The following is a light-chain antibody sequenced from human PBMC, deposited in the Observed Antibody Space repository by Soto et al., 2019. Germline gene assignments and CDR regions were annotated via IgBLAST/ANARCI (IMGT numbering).Light chain of an antibody. Sequence: DIRMTQSPSTLSASGGDRVTITCRASQSISSWLAWYQQKPGKAPKLLIYDASRLESGVPSRFSGSGSGTEFTLNISSLQPDDFATYYCQQYNNYSWTFGQGTMVDI. CDR3: QQYNNYSWT. V-gene: IGKV1-5*01. CDR1: QSISSW. CDR2: DAS. J-gene: IGKJ1*01.